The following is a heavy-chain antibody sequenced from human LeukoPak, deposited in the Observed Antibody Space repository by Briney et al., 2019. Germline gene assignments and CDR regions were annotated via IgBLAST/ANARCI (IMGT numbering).Heavy chain of an antibody. CDR1: GGSISSSSYY. J-gene: IGHJ4*02. Sequence: SETLSLTCTVSGGSISSSSYYWGWIRQPPGKGLEWIGSIYYSGSTYYNPSLKSRVTISVDTSKNQFSLKLSSVTAADTAVYYCARSPPLFGADFDYWGQGTLVTVSS. V-gene: IGHV4-39*01. CDR2: IYYSGST. CDR3: ARSPPLFGADFDY. D-gene: IGHD3-3*01.